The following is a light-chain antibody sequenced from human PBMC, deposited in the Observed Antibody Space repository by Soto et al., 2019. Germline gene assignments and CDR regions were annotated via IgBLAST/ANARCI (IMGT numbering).Light chain of an antibody. CDR2: DAS. J-gene: IGKJ5*01. CDR3: QQRSNWPT. V-gene: IGKV3-11*01. CDR1: QGVSSY. Sequence: IMLTQSPATLSLSPWESANLSCTASQGVSSYLAWYQQKPGQAPRFLIYDASNRATGIPARVSGSGSGTDFTLTISSLEPEDFAVYYCQQRSNWPTFGQGTRLEIK.